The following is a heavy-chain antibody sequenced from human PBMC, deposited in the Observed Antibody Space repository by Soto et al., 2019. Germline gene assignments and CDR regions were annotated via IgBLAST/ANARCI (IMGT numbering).Heavy chain of an antibody. CDR2: INAGNGNT. CDR3: ARSIVVVTALDY. J-gene: IGHJ4*02. Sequence: QVQLVQSGAEEKKPGASVKVSCKASGYTFTSYAMHWVRQAPGQRLEWMGWINAGNGNTKYSQKFQGRVTITRDTSASKAYMELSSLRSEETDVYYCARSIVVVTALDYWGQGTLVTVSS. V-gene: IGHV1-3*05. D-gene: IGHD2-21*02. CDR1: GYTFTSYA.